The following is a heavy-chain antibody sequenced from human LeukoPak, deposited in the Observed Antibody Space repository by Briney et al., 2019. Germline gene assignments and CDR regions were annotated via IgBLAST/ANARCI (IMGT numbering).Heavy chain of an antibody. D-gene: IGHD3-10*01. CDR2: INPNSGGT. V-gene: IGHV1-2*02. CDR3: AKTYYFNSGSPWDAFDI. CDR1: GYTYTAYY. Sequence: VASVKVPFKASGYTYTAYYMHWVRQAPGQGLEWMGWINPNSGGTNYSQKFQGRVTMTRDTSISTVYMELSRLRSDDSAIYYCAKTYYFNSGSPWDAFDIWGQGTMVTVSS. J-gene: IGHJ3*02.